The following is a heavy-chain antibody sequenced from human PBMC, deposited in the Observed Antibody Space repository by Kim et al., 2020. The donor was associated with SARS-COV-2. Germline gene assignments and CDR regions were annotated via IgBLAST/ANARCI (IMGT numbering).Heavy chain of an antibody. V-gene: IGHV3-48*04. CDR1: GFTFSSYS. Sequence: GGSLRLSCEASGFTFSSYSMNWVRQAPGKGLEWVSYITSSSSTIKYADSVKGRFTISRDNAKNSLYLQMNSLRAEDTAVYYCARDRLYAFDIWGQGTMVT. D-gene: IGHD6-6*01. CDR3: ARDRLYAFDI. CDR2: ITSSSSTI. J-gene: IGHJ3*02.